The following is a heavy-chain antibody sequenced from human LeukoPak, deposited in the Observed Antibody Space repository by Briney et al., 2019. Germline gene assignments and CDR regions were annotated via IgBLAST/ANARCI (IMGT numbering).Heavy chain of an antibody. CDR1: GFTVSSNY. CDR3: ARGDYYDSSGYFPFDY. D-gene: IGHD3-22*01. J-gene: IGHJ4*02. Sequence: PGGSLRPSCAASGFTVSSNYMSWVRQAPGKGLEWVSVIYSGGSTYYADSVKGRFTISRDNSKNTLYLQMNSLRAEDTAVYYCARGDYYDSSGYFPFDYWGQGTLVTVSS. CDR2: IYSGGST. V-gene: IGHV3-66*01.